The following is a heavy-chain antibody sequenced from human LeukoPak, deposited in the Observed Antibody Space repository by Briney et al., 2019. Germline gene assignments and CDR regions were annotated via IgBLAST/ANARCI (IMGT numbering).Heavy chain of an antibody. CDR1: GYTFTSNY. CDR2: ISPSGGST. CDR3: ARGLREYFQD. J-gene: IGHJ1*01. D-gene: IGHD2-21*01. Sequence: ASVKVSCKAFGYTFTSNYMHWVRQAPGQGPEWMGVISPSGGSTTYAQKFQGRVTMTRDTSTSTVYMELSSLRSEDTAVYYCARGLREYFQDWGQGTLVTVSS. V-gene: IGHV1-46*01.